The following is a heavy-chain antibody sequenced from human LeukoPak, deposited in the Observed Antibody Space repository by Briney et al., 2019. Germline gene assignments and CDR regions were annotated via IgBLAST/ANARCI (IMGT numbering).Heavy chain of an antibody. CDR2: IYQSGTT. CDR1: GYSISSGYY. Sequence: SETLSLTCAVSGYSISSGYYWGWIRQSPGTGLEWIGSIYQSGTTYYNPSLKSRVTISVDTSKNQFSLKLSSVTAADTAVYYCTCDPNWVFDNWGQGTLVTVSS. V-gene: IGHV4-38-2*01. D-gene: IGHD7-27*01. J-gene: IGHJ4*02. CDR3: TCDPNWVFDN.